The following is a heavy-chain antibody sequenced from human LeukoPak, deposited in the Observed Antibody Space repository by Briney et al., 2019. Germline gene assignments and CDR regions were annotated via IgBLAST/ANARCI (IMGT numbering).Heavy chain of an antibody. CDR2: ISGSGTTT. V-gene: IGHV3-23*01. J-gene: IGHJ4*02. D-gene: IGHD1-7*01. CDR3: SKGETDTGTLTHVY. CDR1: GFTFSNYA. Sequence: PGGSLRLSCAASGFTFSNYAMSWVRQAPGKGLEWVSAISGSGTTTHYADSVKSRFTVSRDNSKNTVFLQMHSLGAEDTAVYYCSKGETDTGTLTHVYWGQGTLVTVSS.